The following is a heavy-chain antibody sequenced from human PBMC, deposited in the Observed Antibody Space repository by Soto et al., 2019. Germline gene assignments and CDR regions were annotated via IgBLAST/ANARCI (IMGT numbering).Heavy chain of an antibody. Sequence: SETLSLTCTVSVASISSGGYYWSWIRQHPGEGLEWIGYIYYSGSTSYNPSLKSRVTISVDTSKNQFSLKLSSVTDADTAVYYCARESKYDTSGYPPWFDPWGRGTLVTVSS. CDR3: ARESKYDTSGYPPWFDP. J-gene: IGHJ5*02. D-gene: IGHD3-22*01. CDR1: VASISSGGYY. CDR2: IYYSGST. V-gene: IGHV4-31*03.